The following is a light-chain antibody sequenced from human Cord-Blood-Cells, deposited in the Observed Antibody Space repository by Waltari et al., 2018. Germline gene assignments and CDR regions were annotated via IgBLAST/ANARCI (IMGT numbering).Light chain of an antibody. CDR3: QSYDSSNHWV. Sequence: NFMLTQPHSVSESPGKTVTISCTRSIGSIASNSVQCDQQRPGSSPTTVIYEDNQRPSGVPDRFSGSIDSSSNSASLTISGLKTEDEADYYCQSYDSSNHWVFGGGTKLTVL. CDR1: IGSIASNS. CDR2: EDN. J-gene: IGLJ3*02. V-gene: IGLV6-57*01.